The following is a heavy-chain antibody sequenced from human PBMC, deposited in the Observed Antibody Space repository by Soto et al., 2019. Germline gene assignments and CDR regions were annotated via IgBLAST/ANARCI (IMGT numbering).Heavy chain of an antibody. CDR3: ARTVGAAYYFDF. Sequence: SETLSLTCTVSGGAINSYYWSWIRQPPGRGLEWIGYIYHRGSTNYNPSLKSRVTMSIDTSNNHFSLDLRSVTAADTAVYYCARTVGAAYYFDFWGQGALVTVSS. V-gene: IGHV4-59*12. CDR1: GGAINSYY. J-gene: IGHJ4*02. CDR2: IYHRGST. D-gene: IGHD1-26*01.